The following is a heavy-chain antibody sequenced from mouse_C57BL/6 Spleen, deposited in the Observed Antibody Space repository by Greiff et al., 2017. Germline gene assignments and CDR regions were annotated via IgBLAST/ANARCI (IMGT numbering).Heavy chain of an antibody. V-gene: IGHV1-63*01. Sequence: VKLLESGAELVRPGTSVKMSCKASGYTFTNYWIGWAKQRPGHGLEWIGDIYPGGGYTNYNEKFKGKATLTADKSSSTAYMQFSSLTSEDSAIYYCARSFYYYGSSYNYAMDYWGQGTSVTVSS. CDR3: ARSFYYYGSSYNYAMDY. CDR2: IYPGGGYT. CDR1: GYTFTNYW. J-gene: IGHJ4*01. D-gene: IGHD1-1*01.